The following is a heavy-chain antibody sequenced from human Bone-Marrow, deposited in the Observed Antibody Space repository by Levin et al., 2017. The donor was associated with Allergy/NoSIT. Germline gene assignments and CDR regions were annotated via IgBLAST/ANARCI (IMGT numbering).Heavy chain of an antibody. V-gene: IGHV3-72*01. CDR2: IRNKDKKYTT. J-gene: IGHJ2*01. D-gene: IGHD2-21*02. CDR1: GFTFSDHY. Sequence: SCAASGFTFSDHYMDWVRQAPGKGLEWVGRIRNKDKKYTTEYAAPVKGRFSISRDDSKNSLYLQMNSLKTEDTAVYSCARVGPYCGRDCYTRYFDLWGRGTLVTVSS. CDR3: ARVGPYCGRDCYTRYFDL.